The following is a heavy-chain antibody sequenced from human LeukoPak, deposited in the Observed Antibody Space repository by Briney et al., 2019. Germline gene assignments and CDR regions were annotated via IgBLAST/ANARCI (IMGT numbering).Heavy chain of an antibody. J-gene: IGHJ3*02. CDR1: GFTFSSYG. CDR3: AIPYDSSGYYYGDAFDI. Sequence: GGSLRLSXAASGFTFSSYGMHWVRQAPGKGLEWVAFIRYDGSNKYYADSVKGRFTISRDNSKNTLYLQMNSLRAEDTAVYYCAIPYDSSGYYYGDAFDIWGQGTMVTVSS. V-gene: IGHV3-30*02. D-gene: IGHD3-22*01. CDR2: IRYDGSNK.